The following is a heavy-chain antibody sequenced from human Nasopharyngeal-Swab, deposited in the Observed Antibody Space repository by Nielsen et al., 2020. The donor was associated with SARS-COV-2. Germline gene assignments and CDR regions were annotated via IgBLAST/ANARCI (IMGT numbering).Heavy chain of an antibody. CDR2: IYPSDSDT. Sequence: GESLKISCKGSGYSFSTYWIGWVRQMPGKGLEWMGIIYPSDSDTRYSPSFQGQVTISADKSINTAYLHWCSLKASDTAMYYCARHARATTVDYWGQGTLVTVSS. J-gene: IGHJ4*02. CDR3: ARHARATTVDY. CDR1: GYSFSTYW. D-gene: IGHD4-17*01. V-gene: IGHV5-51*01.